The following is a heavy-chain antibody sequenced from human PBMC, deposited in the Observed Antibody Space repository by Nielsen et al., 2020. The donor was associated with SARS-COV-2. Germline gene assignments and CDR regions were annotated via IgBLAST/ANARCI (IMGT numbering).Heavy chain of an antibody. CDR3: AREDGDYDFWSGRFYYYGMDV. D-gene: IGHD3-3*01. CDR2: INWNGGST. Sequence: PGKGLEWVSGINWNGGSTGYADSVKGRFTISRDNAKNTLYLQMNSLRAEDTAVYYCAREDGDYDFWSGRFYYYGMDVWGQGTTVTVSS. J-gene: IGHJ6*02. V-gene: IGHV3-20*03.